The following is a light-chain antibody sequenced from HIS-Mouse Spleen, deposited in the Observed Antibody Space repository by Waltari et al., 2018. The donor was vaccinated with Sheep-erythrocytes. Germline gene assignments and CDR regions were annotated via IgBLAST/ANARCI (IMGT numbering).Light chain of an antibody. V-gene: IGLV1-44*01. CDR1: RSNTGRNT. CDR3: AAWDDSLNGYV. J-gene: IGLJ1*01. Sequence: QSVLTQPPSASGTPGHRVPISCSGSRSNTGRNTLNWYQQLPGTAPKLLIYSNNQRPSGVPDRFSGSKSGTSASLAISGLQSEDEADYYCAAWDDSLNGYVFGTGTKVTVL. CDR2: SNN.